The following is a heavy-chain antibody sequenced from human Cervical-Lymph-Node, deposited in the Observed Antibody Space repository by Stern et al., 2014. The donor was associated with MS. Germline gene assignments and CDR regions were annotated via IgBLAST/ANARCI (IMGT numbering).Heavy chain of an antibody. CDR1: GFTFTNYW. D-gene: IGHD1-26*01. CDR3: ASSSGTFYAEYCHH. J-gene: IGHJ1*01. V-gene: IGHV3-7*01. CDR2: IKQDGSEK. Sequence: VQLVESGGGLVQPGGSLRLSCAASGFTFTNYWMSWVRQAPGKGLEGVANIKQDGSEKVYVDSVKGRFAISRDNAKTSLFLQMNSLRAEDTAVYYCASSSGTFYAEYCHHWGQGTLVTVSS.